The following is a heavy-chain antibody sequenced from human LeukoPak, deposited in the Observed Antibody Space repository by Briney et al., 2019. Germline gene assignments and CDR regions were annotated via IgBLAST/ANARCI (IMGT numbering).Heavy chain of an antibody. CDR1: GFTFSSYA. J-gene: IGHJ4*02. CDR2: ISDSGGGT. CDR3: AKDSDSVLVTAIFDS. Sequence: GGSLRLSCAASGFTFSSYAMSWVRRAPGKGLEWVSGISDSGGGTSYEDSVKGRFTISRDNSKNTLFLHMNSLRAEDTAVYFCAKDSDSVLVTAIFDSWGQGSLVTVSS. D-gene: IGHD2-21*02. V-gene: IGHV3-23*01.